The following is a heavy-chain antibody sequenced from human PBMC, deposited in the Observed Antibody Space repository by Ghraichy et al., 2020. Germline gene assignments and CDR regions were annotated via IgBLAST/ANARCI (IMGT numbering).Heavy chain of an antibody. J-gene: IGHJ4*02. CDR1: GFTFSSYG. Sequence: LSLTCAASGFTFSSYGMHWVRQAPGKGLEWVAVISYDGSNKYYADSVKGRFTISRDNSKNTLYLQMNSLRAEDTAVYYCAKMRRGIVGALDYWGQGTLVTVSS. V-gene: IGHV3-30*18. CDR2: ISYDGSNK. CDR3: AKMRRGIVGALDY. D-gene: IGHD1-26*01.